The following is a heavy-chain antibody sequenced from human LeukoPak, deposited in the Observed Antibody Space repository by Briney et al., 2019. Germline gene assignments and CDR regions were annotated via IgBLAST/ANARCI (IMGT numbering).Heavy chain of an antibody. Sequence: SVKVSCKASGGTFSSYAISWVRQAPGQGLEWMGGIIPIFGTANYAQKFQGGVTMTRDTSITTAYMELSSLRSDDTAVYYCARDVGEYCSSTNCYASHYWGQGTLVTVSS. J-gene: IGHJ4*02. CDR2: IIPIFGTA. D-gene: IGHD2-2*01. CDR3: ARDVGEYCSSTNCYASHY. V-gene: IGHV1-69*05. CDR1: GGTFSSYA.